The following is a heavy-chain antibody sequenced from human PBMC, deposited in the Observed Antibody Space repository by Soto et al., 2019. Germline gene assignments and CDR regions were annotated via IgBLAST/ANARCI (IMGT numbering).Heavy chain of an antibody. V-gene: IGHV3-21*01. Sequence: GGSLRLSCAASGFTFSSYSMNWVRQAPGKGLEWVSSISSSSSYIYYADSVKGRFTISRDNAKNSLYLQMNSLRAEDTAVYYCAREYIVGATTAFDYWGQGTLVTVS. CDR3: AREYIVGATTAFDY. J-gene: IGHJ4*02. D-gene: IGHD1-26*01. CDR2: ISSSSSYI. CDR1: GFTFSSYS.